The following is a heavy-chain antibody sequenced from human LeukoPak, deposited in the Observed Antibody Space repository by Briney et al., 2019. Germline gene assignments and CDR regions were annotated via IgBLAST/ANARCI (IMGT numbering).Heavy chain of an antibody. CDR1: GGSFSGYY. CDR3: ARAGAYCGGDCYSYNWFDP. J-gene: IGHJ5*02. Sequence: PSETLSLTCAVYGGSFSGYYWSWIRQPPGKGLEWIGEINHSGSTNYNPSLKSRVTISVDTSKNQFSLKLSSLTAADTAVYYCARAGAYCGGDCYSYNWFDPWGQGTLVTVSS. CDR2: INHSGST. V-gene: IGHV4-34*01. D-gene: IGHD2-21*02.